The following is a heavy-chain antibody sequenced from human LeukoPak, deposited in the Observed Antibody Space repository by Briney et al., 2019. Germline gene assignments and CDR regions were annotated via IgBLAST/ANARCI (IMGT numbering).Heavy chain of an antibody. Sequence: GRSLRLSCAASGFTFSTYAMHWVRQAPGKGLEWVAIVSYDGTKKDYADSVKGRFSISRDNSKNTLYLQMNSLRAEGTAIYYCAKDNIAQGSGSYLDYWGQGALVTVSS. D-gene: IGHD3-10*01. CDR2: VSYDGTKK. CDR3: AKDNIAQGSGSYLDY. CDR1: GFTFSTYA. V-gene: IGHV3-30*18. J-gene: IGHJ4*02.